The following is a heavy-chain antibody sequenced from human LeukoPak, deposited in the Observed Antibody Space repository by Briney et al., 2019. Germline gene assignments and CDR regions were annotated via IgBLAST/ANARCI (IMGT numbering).Heavy chain of an antibody. D-gene: IGHD4-17*01. Sequence: SETLSLTCTVSGGSISSYYWSWIRQPAGKGLEWIGRIYTSGSTNYNPSLKSRVTMSVDTSKNQFSLKLSSVTAADTAVYYCARGGVANDYGDSEGFDYWGQGALVTVSS. CDR1: GGSISSYY. CDR3: ARGGVANDYGDSEGFDY. J-gene: IGHJ4*02. CDR2: IYTSGST. V-gene: IGHV4-4*07.